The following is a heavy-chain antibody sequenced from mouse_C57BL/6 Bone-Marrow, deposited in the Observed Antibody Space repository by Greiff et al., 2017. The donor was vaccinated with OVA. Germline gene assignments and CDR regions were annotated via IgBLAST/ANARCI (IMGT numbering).Heavy chain of an antibody. CDR3: ARSGYYYGSSYGYFDV. CDR2: INPNYGTT. V-gene: IGHV1-39*01. D-gene: IGHD1-1*01. J-gene: IGHJ1*03. CDR1: GYSFTDYN. Sequence: VQLKQSGPELVKPGASVKISCKASGYSFTDYNMNWVKQSNGKSLEWIGVINPNYGTTSYNQKFKGKATLTVDQSSSTAYMQLSSLTSEDSAVYYCARSGYYYGSSYGYFDVWGTGTTVTVSS.